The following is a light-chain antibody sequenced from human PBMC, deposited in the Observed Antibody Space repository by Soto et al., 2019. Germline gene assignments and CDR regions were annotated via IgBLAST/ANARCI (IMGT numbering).Light chain of an antibody. CDR2: GAS. CDR3: QHYGTSPPALT. CDR1: QSVSSSH. V-gene: IGKV3-20*01. J-gene: IGKJ4*01. Sequence: DIVLTQSPGTLSLPPGERAILSCSASQSVSSSHLAWYQQKPGQAPRLLIYGASSRATGIPDRFSGSGSGTDFSVTISRLEPEDFAVYYCQHYGTSPPALTFGGGTKVEIK.